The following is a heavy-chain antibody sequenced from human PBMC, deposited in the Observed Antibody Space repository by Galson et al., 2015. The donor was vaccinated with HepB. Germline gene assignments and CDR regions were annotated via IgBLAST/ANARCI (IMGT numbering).Heavy chain of an antibody. CDR1: GGSISSYY. J-gene: IGHJ4*02. V-gene: IGHV4-59*12. Sequence: SETLSLTCTVSGGSISSYYWSWIRQPPGKGLEWIGYIYYSGSTNYNPSLESRVTISVDTSKNQFSLKLSSVTAADTAVYYCARNRGGATTSFDYWGQGTLVTVSS. D-gene: IGHD5-24*01. CDR2: IYYSGST. CDR3: ARNRGGATTSFDY.